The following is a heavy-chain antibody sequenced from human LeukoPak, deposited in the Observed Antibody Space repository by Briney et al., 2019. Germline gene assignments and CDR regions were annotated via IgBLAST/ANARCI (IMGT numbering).Heavy chain of an antibody. J-gene: IGHJ6*03. D-gene: IGHD2-2*02. CDR2: INHSGST. CDR3: ARLGYCSSTSCYSSMEYYYYMDV. V-gene: IGHV4-34*01. Sequence: SETLSLTCAVYGGSFSGYYWSWIRQPPGKGLEWIGEINHSGSTNYNPSLKSRVTISVDTSKNQFSLKLSSVTAADTAVYYCARLGYCSSTSCYSSMEYYYYMDVWGKGTTITVSS. CDR1: GGSFSGYY.